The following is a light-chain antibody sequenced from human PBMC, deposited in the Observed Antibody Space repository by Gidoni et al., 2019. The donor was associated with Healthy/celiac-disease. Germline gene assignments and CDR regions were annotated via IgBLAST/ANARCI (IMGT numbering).Light chain of an antibody. CDR1: QSVRSSD. V-gene: IGKV3-20*01. CDR3: QQYGSSPP. Sequence: DIELTQSPGTLSLSPGERATLSCRASQSVRSSDLAWYQQKPGQAPRLLIYGASSRATGIPDRFSGSGSGTDFTLTISRLEPEDFAVYYCQQYGSSPPFGGXTKVEIK. J-gene: IGKJ4*01. CDR2: GAS.